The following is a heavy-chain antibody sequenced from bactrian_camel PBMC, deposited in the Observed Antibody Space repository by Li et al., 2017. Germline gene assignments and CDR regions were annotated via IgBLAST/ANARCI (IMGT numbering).Heavy chain of an antibody. CDR2: IDSGGGLT. V-gene: IGHV3S40*01. J-gene: IGHJ4*01. CDR3: VESAARYSGGSCRWDHDRLY. CDR1: GTTFSSSP. D-gene: IGHD2*01. Sequence: VQLVESGGGLVQPGGSLRLSCAASGTTFSSSPMNWVRQPPGKGLEWVSAIDSGGGLTYYADSVKGRFTISRDNAKNIVYLQMNSLRADDTAVYYCVESAARYSGGSCRWDHDRLYWGQGTQVTVS.